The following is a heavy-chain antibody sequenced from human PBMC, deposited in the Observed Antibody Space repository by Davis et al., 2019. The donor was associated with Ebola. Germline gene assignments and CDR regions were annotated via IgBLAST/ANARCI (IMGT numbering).Heavy chain of an antibody. V-gene: IGHV3-23*01. J-gene: IGHJ3*02. Sequence: GESLKISCAASGFTFSSYNMVWVRQAPGKGLEWVSTLGTSADTYYADSVKGRFTISRDNSKNTLYLQMNGLRVEDTAIYYCAKDTSNIWFDIWGQGTNVTVSS. CDR3: AKDTSNIWFDI. D-gene: IGHD1-26*01. CDR2: LGTSADT. CDR1: GFTFSSYN.